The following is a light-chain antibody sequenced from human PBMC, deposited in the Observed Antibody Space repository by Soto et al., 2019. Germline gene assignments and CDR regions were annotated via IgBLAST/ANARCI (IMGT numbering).Light chain of an antibody. CDR3: QQSYSTPLIT. J-gene: IGKJ5*01. V-gene: IGKV1-5*01. CDR1: QSISSW. CDR2: DAS. Sequence: DIQMTQFPSTLSASLADSLTITCRASQSISSWLAWYQQKPGKAPKLLIYDASSLESGVPSRFSGSGSGTDFTLTISSLQPEDFATYYCQQSYSTPLITFGQGTRLEIK.